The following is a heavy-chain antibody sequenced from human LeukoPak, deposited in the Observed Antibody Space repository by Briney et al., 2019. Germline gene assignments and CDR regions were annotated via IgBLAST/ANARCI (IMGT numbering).Heavy chain of an antibody. CDR2: IYTSGST. CDR3: ARAEGSSWQYYYYYMDV. Sequence: PSETLSLTCTVSGGSISSGSYFWSWIRQPAGKGLEWIGRIYTSGSTNYNPSLKSRVTISVDTSKNQFSLKLSSVTAADTAVYYCARAEGSSWQYYYYYMDVWGKGTTVTVSS. J-gene: IGHJ6*03. V-gene: IGHV4-61*02. D-gene: IGHD6-13*01. CDR1: GGSISSGSYF.